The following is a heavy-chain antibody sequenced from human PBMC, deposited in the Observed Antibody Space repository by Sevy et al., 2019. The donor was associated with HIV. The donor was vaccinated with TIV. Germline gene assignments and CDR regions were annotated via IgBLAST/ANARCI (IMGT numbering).Heavy chain of an antibody. Sequence: GGCLRLSCVASGFTFSTYDMRWVRQVKGKGLEWVSGIGTLKDTYYPDSVKGRFIISREDAKNSLYLQMNSLRAGDTAVYYCARACAAAGGKSGPIDAFDIWGQGTLVTVSS. CDR2: IGTLKDT. V-gene: IGHV3-13*01. CDR3: ARACAAAGGKSGPIDAFDI. D-gene: IGHD6-13*01. CDR1: GFTFSTYD. J-gene: IGHJ3*02.